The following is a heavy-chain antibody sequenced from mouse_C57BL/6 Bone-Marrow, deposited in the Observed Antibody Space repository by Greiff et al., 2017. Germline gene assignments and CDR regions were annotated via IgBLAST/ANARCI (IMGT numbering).Heavy chain of an antibody. CDR3: ARQANWDNWYFDV. CDR1: GFTFSDYY. J-gene: IGHJ1*03. D-gene: IGHD4-1*02. Sequence: EVQVVEPGGGLVQPGGSLKLSCAASGFTFSDYYMYWVRQTPEKRLEWVAYISNGGGSTYYTETVKGRFTITRDNAKNTLYLQMSRLKSEDTAMYYCARQANWDNWYFDVWGTGTTVTVSS. CDR2: ISNGGGST. V-gene: IGHV5-12*01.